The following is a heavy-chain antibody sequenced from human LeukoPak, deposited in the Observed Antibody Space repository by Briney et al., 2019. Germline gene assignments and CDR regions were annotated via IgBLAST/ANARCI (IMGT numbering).Heavy chain of an antibody. Sequence: GGSLRLSCAASDFTFSNYAMSCVRHAPGEGLEWVSGTSGSGGSTYYADSVKGRFTIYRDNAKNTLYLQMNSLRAEDTAVYYCAIARGSGLFDYWGQGTLITVAS. V-gene: IGHV3-23*01. J-gene: IGHJ4*02. CDR3: AIARGSGLFDY. D-gene: IGHD3-10*01. CDR2: TSGSGGST. CDR1: DFTFSNYA.